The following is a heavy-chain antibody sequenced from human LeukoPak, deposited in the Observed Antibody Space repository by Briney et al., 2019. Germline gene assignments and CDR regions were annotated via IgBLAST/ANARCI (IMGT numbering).Heavy chain of an antibody. CDR3: AKDSYYYASGSYHEY. D-gene: IGHD3-10*01. CDR1: GFTFSSYA. J-gene: IGHJ4*02. CDR2: ISGSGIST. Sequence: PGRSLRLSCGASGFTFSSYAMSWVRQAPGKGLEWVSGISGSGISTYYADSVKGRFTISRDNSKNTLYLQMDSLRAEDTAVYYCAKDSYYYASGSYHEYWGQGTLVTVSS. V-gene: IGHV3-23*01.